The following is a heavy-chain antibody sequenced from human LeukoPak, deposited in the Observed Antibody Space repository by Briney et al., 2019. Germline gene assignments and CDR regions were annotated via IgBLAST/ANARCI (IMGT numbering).Heavy chain of an antibody. D-gene: IGHD3-22*01. CDR2: ISGSGGST. J-gene: IGHJ3*02. Sequence: GGSLRLSCAASGFTFSSYAMSWVRQAPGKGLEWVSAISGSGGSTYYADSVKGRFTISRDNSKNTLYLQMNSLRAEDTAVYYCAKDLLFYGYYYDSSGTFDAFDIWGQGTMVTVSS. CDR1: GFTFSSYA. CDR3: AKDLLFYGYYYDSSGTFDAFDI. V-gene: IGHV3-23*01.